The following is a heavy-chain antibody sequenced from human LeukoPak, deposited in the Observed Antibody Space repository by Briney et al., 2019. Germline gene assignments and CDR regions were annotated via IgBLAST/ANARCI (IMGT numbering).Heavy chain of an antibody. J-gene: IGHJ4*02. V-gene: IGHV3-23*01. CDR1: GFTFSTYA. CDR3: AKGYWSPGY. D-gene: IGHD1-1*01. CDR2: ISRSGGST. Sequence: PGGSLRLSCVASGFTFSTYAMTWVRQAPGKGLEWVSGISRSGGSTYYADSVKGRFTISRDNSKNTLYLQMNNLRAEDTALYFCAKGYWSPGYWGQGTLVTVSS.